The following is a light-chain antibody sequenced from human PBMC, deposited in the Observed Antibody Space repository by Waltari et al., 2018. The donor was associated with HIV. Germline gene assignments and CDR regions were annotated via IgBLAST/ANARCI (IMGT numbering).Light chain of an antibody. CDR1: SSDIGRST. J-gene: IGLJ2*01. CDR2: DNN. Sequence: QSVLTQPPSASGTPGPRVTLFCSGSSSDIGRSTVPWYQQLPGTAPKLLIYDNNQRPSGVPDRFSASKSGTSASLAISGLQSEDEADYYCASWNDGLNGPVFGGGTKLTVL. CDR3: ASWNDGLNGPV. V-gene: IGLV1-44*01.